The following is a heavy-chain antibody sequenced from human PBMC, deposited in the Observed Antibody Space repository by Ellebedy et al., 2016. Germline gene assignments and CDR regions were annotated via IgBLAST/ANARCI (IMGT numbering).Heavy chain of an antibody. J-gene: IGHJ6*02. CDR2: ISWNSGSI. CDR3: AGLAYGMDV. Sequence: GGSLRLSXAASGFTFDDYVIHWVRQIPGKGLEWVSGISWNSGSIDYADSVKGRFTISRDNAKNSLYLQMNSLRAEDTAVYYCAGLAYGMDVWGQGTTVTVSS. D-gene: IGHD3/OR15-3a*01. V-gene: IGHV3-9*01. CDR1: GFTFDDYV.